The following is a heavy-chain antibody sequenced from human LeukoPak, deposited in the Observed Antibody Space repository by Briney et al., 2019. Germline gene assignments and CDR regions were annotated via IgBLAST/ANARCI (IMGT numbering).Heavy chain of an antibody. J-gene: IGHJ4*02. CDR3: ATRGTVA. CDR1: GGSFSDNY. Sequence: SETLCLTCAVYGGSFSDNYWNWIRQPPGKGLEWIGEINHSGNTNYSPSLKSRLTISVDTSKNQFSLKVSSVTAADTAVYYCATRGTVAWSQGTLVTVSS. CDR2: INHSGNT. V-gene: IGHV4-34*01.